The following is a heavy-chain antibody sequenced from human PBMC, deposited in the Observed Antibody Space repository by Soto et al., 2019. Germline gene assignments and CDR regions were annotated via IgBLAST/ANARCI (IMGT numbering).Heavy chain of an antibody. J-gene: IGHJ5*02. Sequence: PSETLSLTCAVYGGSSSGYYWSWIRQPPGKGLEWIGEINHSGSTNYNPSLKSRVTISVDTSKNQFSLKLSSVTAADTAVYCCARGLCRSTSCSGNWFDPWGQGTLVTVSS. CDR2: INHSGST. V-gene: IGHV4-34*01. CDR3: ARGLCRSTSCSGNWFDP. CDR1: GGSSSGYY. D-gene: IGHD2-2*01.